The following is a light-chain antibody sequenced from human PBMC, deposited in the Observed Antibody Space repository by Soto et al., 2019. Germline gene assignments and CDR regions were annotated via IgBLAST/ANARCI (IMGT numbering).Light chain of an antibody. CDR2: DAS. V-gene: IGKV1-9*01. CDR3: QQLDSYPLT. Sequence: DIQLTQSPSFLSASVGDRVSITCRASQGVRSHLAWYQQKPGRAPKVLIYDASTMQSGVPSRFSGSGSGTEFTLTVSSLQPEDFATYYCQQLDSYPLTFGGGTKVEI. J-gene: IGKJ4*01. CDR1: QGVRSH.